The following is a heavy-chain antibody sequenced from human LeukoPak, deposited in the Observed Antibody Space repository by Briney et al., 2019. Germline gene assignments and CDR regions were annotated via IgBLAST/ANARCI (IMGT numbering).Heavy chain of an antibody. D-gene: IGHD5-18*01. CDR3: CSRGYSYGYYYYYGMDV. V-gene: IGHV1-8*01. Sequence: ASVKVSCKASGYTFTSYDIDWVRQATGQGLEWMGWMNPNSGNTGYAQKFQGRVTMTRNTSISTAYMELSSLRSEDTAVYYCCSRGYSYGYYYYYGMDVWGQGTMVTVSS. CDR1: GYTFTSYD. J-gene: IGHJ6*02. CDR2: MNPNSGNT.